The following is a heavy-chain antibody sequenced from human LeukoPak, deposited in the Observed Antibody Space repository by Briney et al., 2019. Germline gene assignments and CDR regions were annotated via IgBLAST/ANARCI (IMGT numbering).Heavy chain of an antibody. D-gene: IGHD3-9*01. J-gene: IGHJ3*01. CDR3: ARGAAIFYDAFDV. CDR2: IYYSGST. CDR1: GGSIRTHY. Sequence: SETLCLTCTVSGGSIRTHYWSWVRQSPGKEVEWIGYIYYSGSTNFNPSLKSRVTLSVDRPQNKFSLNLTSVTAADTAVYYCARGAAIFYDAFDVWGRGTMVTVSS. V-gene: IGHV4-59*11.